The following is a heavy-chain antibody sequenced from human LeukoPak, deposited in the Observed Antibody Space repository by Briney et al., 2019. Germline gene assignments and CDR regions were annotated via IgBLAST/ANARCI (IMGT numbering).Heavy chain of an antibody. V-gene: IGHV3-74*01. CDR1: GFTFSTYW. J-gene: IGHJ4*02. CDR3: ARVSRGSYHLDY. Sequence: QAGGSLRLSCAASGFTFSTYWMHWVRQSPGKGLVWVSLINMDGTTISYAGSVEGRFTTSRDNAKNTLYLQMNSLRAEDTAVYYCARVSRGSYHLDYWGQGALVTVSS. CDR2: INMDGTTI. D-gene: IGHD1-26*01.